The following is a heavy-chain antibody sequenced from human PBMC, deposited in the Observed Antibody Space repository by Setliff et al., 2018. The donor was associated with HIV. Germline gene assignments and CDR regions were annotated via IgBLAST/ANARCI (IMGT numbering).Heavy chain of an antibody. CDR3: VREGHCVGVKCYSTDV. V-gene: IGHV1-46*01. CDR1: GFTLTFYY. D-gene: IGHD2-15*01. J-gene: IGHJ6*02. Sequence: PSVKVSCKASGFTLTFYYMHWVRQAPGQGLEWMGMIKPNDGASTHAQNFQGRVTMTRDTSTSTVYMELSSLRSEDTAVYYCVREGHCVGVKCYSTDVWGQGTTVTVS. CDR2: IKPNDGAS.